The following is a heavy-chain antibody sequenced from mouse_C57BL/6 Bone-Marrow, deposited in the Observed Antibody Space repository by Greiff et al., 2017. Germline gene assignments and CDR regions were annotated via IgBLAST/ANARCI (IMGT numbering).Heavy chain of an antibody. D-gene: IGHD1-1*01. V-gene: IGHV1-61*01. CDR1: GYTFTSYW. J-gene: IGHJ1*03. CDR3: ARRGFYYGSRYFDV. CDR2: IYPSDSET. Sequence: VKLQQPGAELVRPGSSVKLSCKASGYTFTSYWMDWVKQRPGQGLEWIGNIYPSDSETHYNQKFKDKATLTVDKSSSTAYMQLSSLTSEDSAVYYCARRGFYYGSRYFDVWGTGTTVTVSS.